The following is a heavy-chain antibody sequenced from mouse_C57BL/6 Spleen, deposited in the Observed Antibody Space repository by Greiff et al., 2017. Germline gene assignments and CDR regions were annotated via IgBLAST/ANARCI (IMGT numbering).Heavy chain of an antibody. CDR3: ASAAYGNYEAWFAY. J-gene: IGHJ3*01. CDR2: IDPEDGET. Sequence: EVQLKESGAELVKPGASVKLSCTASGFNIKDYYMHWVKQRTEQGLEWIGRIDPEDGETKSAPKFQGKATITADTSSNTAYLQRSSLTSEDTAVYYCASAAYGNYEAWFAYWGQGTLVTVSA. V-gene: IGHV14-2*01. D-gene: IGHD2-1*01. CDR1: GFNIKDYY.